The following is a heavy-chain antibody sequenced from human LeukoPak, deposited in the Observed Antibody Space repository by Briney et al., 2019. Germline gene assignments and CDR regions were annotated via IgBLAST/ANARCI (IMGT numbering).Heavy chain of an antibody. CDR2: IYPGGSDT. CDR3: ARGSYYYGSGSYAYYGMDV. J-gene: IGHJ6*04. D-gene: IGHD3-10*01. V-gene: IGHV5-51*01. CDR1: GYSFTSYW. Sequence: GESLKISCKGSGYSFTSYWIGWVRQMPGKGLEWMGIIYPGGSDTRYGPSFQGQVTISADKSISTAYLQWSSLKASDTAMYYCARGSYYYGSGSYAYYGMDVWGKGTTVTVSS.